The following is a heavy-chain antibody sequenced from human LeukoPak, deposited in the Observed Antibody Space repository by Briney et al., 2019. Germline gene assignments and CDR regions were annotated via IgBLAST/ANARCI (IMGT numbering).Heavy chain of an antibody. D-gene: IGHD4-17*01. CDR2: ISYDGSNK. Sequence: GRSLRLSCAASGFTFSSYAMHWVRQAPGKGLEWVAVISYDGSNKYYADSVKGRFTISRDNSKNTLYLQMNSLRAEDTAVYYCARDLVGDGALALDYWGRGTLVTVSS. V-gene: IGHV3-30*04. J-gene: IGHJ4*02. CDR3: ARDLVGDGALALDY. CDR1: GFTFSSYA.